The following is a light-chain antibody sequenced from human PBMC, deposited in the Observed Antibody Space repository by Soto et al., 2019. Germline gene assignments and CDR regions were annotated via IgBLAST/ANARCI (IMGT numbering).Light chain of an antibody. J-gene: IGLJ2*01. CDR3: AAWEDSRSVVV. V-gene: IGLV1-47*01. Sequence: QFVLTKPPSASGAPGQRVPISCSGSSSNIGSNHVSWYQQLPGTAPKLLIYRNDQRPSGVPDRFSVSKSGTSASLANSRLLSEDEADNYCAAWEDSRSVVVVGGGTTLTVL. CDR1: SSNIGSNH. CDR2: RND.